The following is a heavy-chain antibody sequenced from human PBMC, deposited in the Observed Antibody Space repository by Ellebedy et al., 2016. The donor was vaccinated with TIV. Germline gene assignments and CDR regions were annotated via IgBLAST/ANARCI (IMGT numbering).Heavy chain of an antibody. CDR3: TANIFGSGSYDS. V-gene: IGHV3-15*01. J-gene: IGHJ4*02. D-gene: IGHD3-10*01. CDR2: LKSKTDGGTT. CDR1: GFTFSNAW. Sequence: GESLKISXAASGFTFSNAWMSWVRQAPGKGLEWVGRLKSKTDGGTTDCAAPVKDRFTISRDDSKTTLYLQMNSLKTEDTAVYYCTANIFGSGSYDSWGQGTLVTVCS.